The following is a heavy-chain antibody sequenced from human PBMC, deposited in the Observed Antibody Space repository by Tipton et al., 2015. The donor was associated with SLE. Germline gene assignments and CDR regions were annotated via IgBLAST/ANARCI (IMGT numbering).Heavy chain of an antibody. Sequence: QLVQSGGGLIQPGGSLRLSCAASGFSVSSNYMNWVRQAPGKGLEWVSGMSWNSGTIGYADSVKGRFTLSRDNAKNSLYLQMSSLRAEDTALYYCAKEVYYYGSAKSYYGMDVWGQGTTVTVAS. J-gene: IGHJ6*02. CDR3: AKEVYYYGSAKSYYGMDV. V-gene: IGHV3-9*01. D-gene: IGHD3-10*01. CDR2: MSWNSGTI. CDR1: GFSVSSNY.